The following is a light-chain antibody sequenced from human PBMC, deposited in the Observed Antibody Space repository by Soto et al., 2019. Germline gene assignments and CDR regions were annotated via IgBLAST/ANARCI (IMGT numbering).Light chain of an antibody. CDR1: SSDVGGYKY. CDR2: DVS. CDR3: CAYAGSYTVL. J-gene: IGLJ2*01. V-gene: IGLV2-11*01. Sequence: QSALTQPRSVSGSPGQSVTISCTGTSSDVGGYKYVSWYQQHPGKVPKLMMFDVSERPSGVPDRFSGSKSGNTASLSISGLQAEDEADYYFCAYAGSYTVLFGGGTKVTVL.